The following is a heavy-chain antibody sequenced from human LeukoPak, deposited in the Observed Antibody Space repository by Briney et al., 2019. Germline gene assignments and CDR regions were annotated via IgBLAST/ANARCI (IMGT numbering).Heavy chain of an antibody. CDR3: ARRTRITMIVVVSRYNWFDP. CDR1: GGSFRGYY. V-gene: IGHV4-34*01. J-gene: IGHJ5*02. Sequence: PSETLSLTCAVYGGSFRGYYWSWVRQPPGKGLEGSGENNHSGSTNYNPSLKSRVTISLDTSKTQFSLKLISVTAADTAVYYCARRTRITMIVVVSRYNWFDPWGQGTLVTVSS. CDR2: NNHSGST. D-gene: IGHD3-22*01.